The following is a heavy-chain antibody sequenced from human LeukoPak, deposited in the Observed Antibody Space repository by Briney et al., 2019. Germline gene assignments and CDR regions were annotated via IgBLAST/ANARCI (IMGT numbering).Heavy chain of an antibody. CDR3: ARDIVVVRTFDI. CDR2: IYTSGST. D-gene: IGHD2-21*01. Sequence: SETLSLTCTVSGGSISSYYWGWIRQPAGKGLEWIGRIYTSGSTNYNPSLKSRVTISVDTSKNQFSLKLSSVTAADTAVYYCARDIVVVRTFDIWGQGTMVTVSS. J-gene: IGHJ3*02. CDR1: GGSISSYY. V-gene: IGHV4-4*07.